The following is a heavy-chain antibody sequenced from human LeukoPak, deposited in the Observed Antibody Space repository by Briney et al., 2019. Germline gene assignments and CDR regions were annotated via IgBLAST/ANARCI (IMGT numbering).Heavy chain of an antibody. CDR1: GFTFSSYS. J-gene: IGHJ3*02. D-gene: IGHD2-2*01. Sequence: PGGSLRLSCAASGFTFSSYSMNWVRQAPGKGLEWVAFIRYDGSNKYYADSVKGRFTISRDNSKNTLYLQMNSLRAEDTAAYYCASVVPAALGSDAFDIWGQGTMVTVSS. V-gene: IGHV3-30*02. CDR3: ASVVPAALGSDAFDI. CDR2: IRYDGSNK.